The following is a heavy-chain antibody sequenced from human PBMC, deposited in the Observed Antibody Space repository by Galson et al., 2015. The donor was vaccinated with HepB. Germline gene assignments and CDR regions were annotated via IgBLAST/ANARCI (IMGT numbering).Heavy chain of an antibody. CDR1: GYTFTGYY. Sequence: SVKVSCKASGYTFTGYYMHWVRQAPGQGLEWMGWINPNSGGTNYAQKFQGWVTMTRDTSISTAYMELSRLRSDDTAVYYCARETPYCGGDCYSGFDIWGQGTMVTVSS. V-gene: IGHV1-2*04. J-gene: IGHJ3*02. D-gene: IGHD2-21*02. CDR3: ARETPYCGGDCYSGFDI. CDR2: INPNSGGT.